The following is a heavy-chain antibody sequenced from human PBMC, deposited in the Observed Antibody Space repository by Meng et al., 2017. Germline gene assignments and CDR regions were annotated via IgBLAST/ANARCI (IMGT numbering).Heavy chain of an antibody. CDR2: INHSGST. CDR1: GGCFSGYY. Sequence: QLQLQQWGAGLLKPSETLSLTCAVYGGCFSGYYWSWIRQPPGKGLEWIGEINHSGSTNYNPSLKSRVTISVDTSKNQFSLKLSSVTAADTAVYYCARRRGGSSDWFDPWGQGTLVTVSS. D-gene: IGHD6-6*01. CDR3: ARRRGGSSDWFDP. J-gene: IGHJ5*02. V-gene: IGHV4-34*01.